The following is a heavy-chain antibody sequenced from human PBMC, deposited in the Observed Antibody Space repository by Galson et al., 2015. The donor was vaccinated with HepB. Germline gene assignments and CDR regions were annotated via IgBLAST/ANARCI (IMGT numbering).Heavy chain of an antibody. Sequence: SLRLSCAASGVTFSYYAMAWVRQAPGKGLEWISAITPSGDNTYSADSMKGRFFISRNNPQNPLVLQMNSLREDHTAIYFCAKVFPEKTDGWYRQALYYFDSWGQGTRVTVSS. CDR3: AKVFPEKTDGWYRQALYYFDS. V-gene: IGHV3-23*01. CDR2: ITPSGDNT. CDR1: GVTFSYYA. J-gene: IGHJ4*02. D-gene: IGHD6-19*01.